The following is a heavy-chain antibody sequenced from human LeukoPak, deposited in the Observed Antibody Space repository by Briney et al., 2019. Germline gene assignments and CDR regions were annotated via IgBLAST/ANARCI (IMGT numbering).Heavy chain of an antibody. CDR2: ISISSSYT. CDR1: GFTFSDYY. Sequence: PGGSLRLSCAASGFTFSDYYMSWIRQAPGKGLEWVSYISISSSYTNYADSVKGRFTISRDNAKDSLALQMNSLRVEDTAVYYCARVLVFGEFLDHWGQGTLVTVSS. CDR3: ARVLVFGEFLDH. J-gene: IGHJ4*02. V-gene: IGHV3-11*06. D-gene: IGHD3-10*02.